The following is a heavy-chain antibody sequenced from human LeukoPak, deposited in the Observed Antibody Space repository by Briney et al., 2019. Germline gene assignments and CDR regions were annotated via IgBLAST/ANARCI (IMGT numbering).Heavy chain of an antibody. CDR2: IYYSGTT. CDR1: GGSISSYY. D-gene: IGHD5-24*01. Sequence: SETLSLTCTVSGGSISSYYWNWIRQPPGKGLEWIGYIYYSGTTNYNPSLKSRVSMSVDTSKNQFSLKLSSVTAADTAVYYGARRWLPWGWFDPWGQGTLVTVSS. J-gene: IGHJ5*02. V-gene: IGHV4-59*12. CDR3: ARRWLPWGWFDP.